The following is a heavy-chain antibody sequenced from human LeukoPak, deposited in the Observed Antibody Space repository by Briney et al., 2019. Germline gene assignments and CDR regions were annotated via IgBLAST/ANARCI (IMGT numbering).Heavy chain of an antibody. CDR3: ARGRAAAGTFDY. J-gene: IGHJ4*02. D-gene: IGHD6-13*01. CDR1: GGSISSYY. CDR2: IYYSGST. Sequence: SETLSLTCTVSGGSISSYYWSWIRQPPGKGLEWIGYIYYSGSTNYNPSLKSRVTISLDTSNNQFSLKLSSVTAADTAVYYCARGRAAAGTFDYWGQGTLVTVSS. V-gene: IGHV4-59*01.